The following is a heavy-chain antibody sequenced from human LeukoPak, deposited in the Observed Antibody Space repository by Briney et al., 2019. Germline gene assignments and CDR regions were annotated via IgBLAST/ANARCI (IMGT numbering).Heavy chain of an antibody. Sequence: ASVKVSCKASGYTFTSYDINWVRQATGQGLEWMGWMNPNSGNTGYAQKFQGRVTMTRNTPISTAYMELSSLSSEDTAIYYCTSDQIFVFGELYDYWGQGTLLTVSS. V-gene: IGHV1-8*01. CDR2: MNPNSGNT. CDR3: TSDQIFVFGELYDY. J-gene: IGHJ4*02. D-gene: IGHD3-3*01. CDR1: GYTFTSYD.